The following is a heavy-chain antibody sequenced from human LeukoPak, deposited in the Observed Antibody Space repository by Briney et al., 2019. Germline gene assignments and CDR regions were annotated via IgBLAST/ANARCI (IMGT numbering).Heavy chain of an antibody. CDR1: GFTFSSYG. CDR3: ARELAGHYYGSGSSFDY. V-gene: IGHV3-30*02. CDR2: IRYDGSNK. Sequence: GGSLRLSCAASGFTFSSYGMHWVRQAPGKGLEWVAFIRYDGSNKYYADSVKGRFTISRDNSKNTLYLQMNSLRAEDTAVYYCARELAGHYYGSGSSFDYWGQGTLVTVSS. J-gene: IGHJ4*02. D-gene: IGHD3-10*01.